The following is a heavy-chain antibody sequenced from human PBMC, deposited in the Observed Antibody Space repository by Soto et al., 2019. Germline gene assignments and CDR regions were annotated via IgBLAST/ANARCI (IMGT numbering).Heavy chain of an antibody. J-gene: IGHJ6*02. V-gene: IGHV3-48*02. CDR3: ARARGTVTNDIGQDYGMDV. CDR1: GFTFSSYS. Sequence: EVQLVESGGAWIQPGGSLRLSCAASGFTFSSYSMNWVRQAPGKGLQWLSYISSRSTTITYADYVQGRFTISRDNAKNSLYLQMSSLRDEDTAVYYCARARGTVTNDIGQDYGMDVWGQGTTVTVSS. CDR2: ISSRSTTI. D-gene: IGHD4-17*01.